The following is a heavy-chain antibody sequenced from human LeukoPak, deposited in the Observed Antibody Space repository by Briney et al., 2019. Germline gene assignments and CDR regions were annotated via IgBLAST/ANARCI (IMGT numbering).Heavy chain of an antibody. D-gene: IGHD6-13*01. V-gene: IGHV4-59*08. CDR2: IYYSGTT. Sequence: PSETLSLTCTVSGGSISSYYWSWIRQPPGKGLEWIGYIYYSGTTNHNPSLKSRVTISVDTSKNQFSLKLSSVTAADTAVYYCARLSPYPGVWASDYWGQGTLITVSS. CDR1: GGSISSYY. CDR3: ARLSPYPGVWASDY. J-gene: IGHJ4*02.